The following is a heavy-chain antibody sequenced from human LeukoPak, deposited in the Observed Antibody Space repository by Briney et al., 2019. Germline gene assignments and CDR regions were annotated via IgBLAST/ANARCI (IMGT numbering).Heavy chain of an antibody. CDR2: INSDGSTT. D-gene: IGHD2/OR15-2a*01. J-gene: IGHJ6*02. CDR3: ARVGTTSNFYYYYGMDV. Sequence: GGSLRLSCAASGFTFSIYWMYWVRQAPGKGLVWVSRINSDGSTTSYADSVKGRFTISRDNAKNTLYLQMNSLRAEDTAVYYCARVGTTSNFYYYYGMDVWGQGTTVTVSS. CDR1: GFTFSIYW. V-gene: IGHV3-74*01.